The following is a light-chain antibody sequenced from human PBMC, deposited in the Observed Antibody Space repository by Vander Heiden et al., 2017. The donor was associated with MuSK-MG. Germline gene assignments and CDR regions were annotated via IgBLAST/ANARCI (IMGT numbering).Light chain of an antibody. CDR1: SSDIGNYNL. Sequence: QSALTQPASVSGSPGQSITISCTGTSSDIGNYNLVSWYQQHPGKAPKLIIYEGSKRPSGISNRFSGSKSGDTASLTISGLQGDDEADYYCCSNAGSNYRYVFGTGTKVTVL. CDR2: EGS. V-gene: IGLV2-23*01. CDR3: CSNAGSNYRYV. J-gene: IGLJ1*01.